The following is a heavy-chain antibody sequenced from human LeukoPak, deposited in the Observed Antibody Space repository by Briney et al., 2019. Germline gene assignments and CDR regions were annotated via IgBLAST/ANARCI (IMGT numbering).Heavy chain of an antibody. CDR1: GFAFSSYA. CDR3: AKESDISGWYGVDY. Sequence: GGSLRLSCAASGFAFSSYAMSWVRQAPGKGLEWVSDISGSGGSTHYADSVKGRFTISRDNSKNTLSLQMNSLRAEDTAVYYCAKESDISGWYGVDYWGQGTLVTVSS. CDR2: ISGSGGST. D-gene: IGHD6-19*01. V-gene: IGHV3-23*01. J-gene: IGHJ4*02.